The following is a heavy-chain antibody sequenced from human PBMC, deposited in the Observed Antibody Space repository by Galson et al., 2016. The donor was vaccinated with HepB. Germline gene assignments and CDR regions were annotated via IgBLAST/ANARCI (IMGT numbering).Heavy chain of an antibody. CDR1: GGSINSNNW. Sequence: SETLSLTCAVSGGSINSNNWWNWVRQPPGKGLEWIGEIYQSGTTHYNSSLKSRVTISIDNSKNQFSLRMTSVTAADTAVYYCSGGELARGFDPLGQGSLVTVSS. CDR2: IYQSGTT. V-gene: IGHV4-4*02. J-gene: IGHJ5*02. CDR3: SGGELARGFDP. D-gene: IGHD5-24*01.